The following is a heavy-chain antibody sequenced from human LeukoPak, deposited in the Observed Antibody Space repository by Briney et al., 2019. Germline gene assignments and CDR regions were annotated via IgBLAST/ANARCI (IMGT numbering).Heavy chain of an antibody. D-gene: IGHD3-22*01. CDR2: IYPGDSDT. J-gene: IGHJ5*02. V-gene: IGHV5-51*01. CDR1: GYSFTSYW. Sequence: GESLKISCKGSGYSFTSYWIGWVRQMPGKGLEWMGIIYPGDSDTRYSPSFQGQVTISADRSISTAYLQWSSLKASDTAMYYCARVDYDSSGLNWFDPWGQGTLVTVSS. CDR3: ARVDYDSSGLNWFDP.